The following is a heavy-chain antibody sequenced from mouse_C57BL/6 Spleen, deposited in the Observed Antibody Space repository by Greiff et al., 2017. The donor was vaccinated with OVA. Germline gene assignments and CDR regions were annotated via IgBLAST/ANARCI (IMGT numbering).Heavy chain of an antibody. V-gene: IGHV1-84*01. CDR2: IYPGSGNT. Sequence: LVESGPELVKPGASVKISCKASGYTFTDYYINWVKQRPGQGLEWIGWIYPGSGNTKYNEKFKGKATLTVDTSSSTAYMQLSSLTSEDSAVYFCARSGYYGSRGYFDYWGQGTTLTVSS. D-gene: IGHD1-1*01. CDR1: GYTFTDYY. CDR3: ARSGYYGSRGYFDY. J-gene: IGHJ2*01.